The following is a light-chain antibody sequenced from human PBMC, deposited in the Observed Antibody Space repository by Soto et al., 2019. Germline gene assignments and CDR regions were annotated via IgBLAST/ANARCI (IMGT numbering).Light chain of an antibody. CDR2: AAS. J-gene: IGKJ3*01. CDR1: QDINTY. CDR3: YNYHTSAPFT. V-gene: IGKV1-27*01. Sequence: DIQMTQSPSSLSASVGDTVTITCRASQDINTYLAWYQQKPGEVPQIIVYAASTLQSGVPSRFRVSGSGTDFTLTIRSLQPEDVATYFCYNYHTSAPFTFGPETTVDI.